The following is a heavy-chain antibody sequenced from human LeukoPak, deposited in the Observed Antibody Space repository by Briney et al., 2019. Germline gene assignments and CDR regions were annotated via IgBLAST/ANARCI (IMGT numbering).Heavy chain of an antibody. Sequence: PGGSLRLSCAASGFTFRTSGMNWVRQAPGKGLEWVSYISSSGTTISYAQSVKGRFTITRDNAQNSLYLQMNSLRAEDTALYYCARGGENSGFDYWGQGTLVIVSS. J-gene: IGHJ4*02. D-gene: IGHD6-19*01. CDR1: GFTFRTSG. CDR3: ARGGENSGFDY. V-gene: IGHV3-48*01. CDR2: ISSSGTTI.